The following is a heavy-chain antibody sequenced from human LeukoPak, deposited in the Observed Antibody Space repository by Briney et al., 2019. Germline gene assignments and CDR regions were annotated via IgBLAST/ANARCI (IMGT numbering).Heavy chain of an antibody. D-gene: IGHD6-13*01. CDR2: ISSIGGGT. CDR1: GFAFSSNV. J-gene: IGHJ4*02. V-gene: IGHV3-64*01. CDR3: ARESSRYHTIDY. Sequence: PGGSLRLSCAASGFAFSSNVMHWVRQAPGKGLEYVSAISSIGGGTYYANSVKDRFTISRDNSKNTLYLQMGSLRAEDMAVYYCARESSRYHTIDYWGQGTLVTVSS.